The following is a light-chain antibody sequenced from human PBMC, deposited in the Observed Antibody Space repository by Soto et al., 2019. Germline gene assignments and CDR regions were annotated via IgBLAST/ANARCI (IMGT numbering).Light chain of an antibody. V-gene: IGLV2-14*01. Sequence: QSVLTQPASVSGSPGQSITISCTGTSSDVGGYNYVSWYQQHPDKAPKLMIYDVSNRPSGVSNRFSGSKSGNTASLTISGLQAEDEADYYCSSYSSSSTLHVLFGGGTKLTVL. CDR1: SSDVGGYNY. CDR3: SSYSSSSTLHVL. CDR2: DVS. J-gene: IGLJ2*01.